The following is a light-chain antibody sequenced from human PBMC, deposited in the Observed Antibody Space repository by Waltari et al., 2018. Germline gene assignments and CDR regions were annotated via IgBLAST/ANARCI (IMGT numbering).Light chain of an antibody. CDR3: MQTRQTPWT. Sequence: DTVMTQSPLSLPVTPGEPASISCRSTQSLLHTNGYNYVDWFLQKPGQSPQLLMYLASNRAPGVPDRFSGSGSGTHFTLKISRVEADDVGVYFCMQTRQTPWTFGLGTRVEFK. CDR1: QSLLHTNGYNY. J-gene: IGKJ1*01. V-gene: IGKV2-28*01. CDR2: LAS.